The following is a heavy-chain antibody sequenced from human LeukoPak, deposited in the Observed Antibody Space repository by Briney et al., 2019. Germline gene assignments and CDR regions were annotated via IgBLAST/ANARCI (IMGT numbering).Heavy chain of an antibody. V-gene: IGHV3-48*03. Sequence: GGSLRLSCAASGFTFSSYEMNWVRQAPGKGLEWVSYISSSGSTRYYADSVKGRFTISRDNAKNSLYLQINSLRAEDTAVYYCARASITMARGELVFYFDYWGQGTLVTVSS. CDR1: GFTFSSYE. J-gene: IGHJ4*02. CDR2: ISSSGSTR. D-gene: IGHD3-10*01. CDR3: ARASITMARGELVFYFDY.